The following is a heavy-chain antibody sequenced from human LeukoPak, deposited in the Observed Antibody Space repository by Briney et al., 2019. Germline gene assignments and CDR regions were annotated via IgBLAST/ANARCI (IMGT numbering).Heavy chain of an antibody. J-gene: IGHJ6*02. CDR2: IYPGDSDT. V-gene: IGHV5-51*01. Sequence: GESLKISCKGSGYSFTSYWIGWVRQMPGKGLEWMGIIYPGDSDTRYSPSFQGQVTISADKSISTAYLQWSSLKASDTAMYYCARRTEYYYYGMDVWGQGTTVTVSS. CDR1: GYSFTSYW. CDR3: ARRTEYYYYGMDV.